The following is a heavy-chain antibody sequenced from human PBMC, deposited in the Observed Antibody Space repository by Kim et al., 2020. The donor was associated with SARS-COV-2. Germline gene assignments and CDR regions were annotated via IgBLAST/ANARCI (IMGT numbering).Heavy chain of an antibody. Sequence: GGSLRLSCAASGFTFSSYAMHWVRQAPGKGLEWVAVIWYDGSNKYYADSVKGRFTISRDNSKNTLYLQMNSLRAEDTAVYYCVNPKGPYSSSSYFQHWGQGTLVTVSS. V-gene: IGHV3-33*06. CDR2: IWYDGSNK. J-gene: IGHJ1*01. D-gene: IGHD6-6*01. CDR3: VNPKGPYSSSSYFQH. CDR1: GFTFSSYA.